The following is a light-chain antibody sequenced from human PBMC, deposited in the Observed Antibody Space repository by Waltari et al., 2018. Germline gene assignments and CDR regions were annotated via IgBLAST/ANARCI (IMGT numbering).Light chain of an antibody. Sequence: QSVLTQPPSVSGAPGQRVTISCTGSSSNIGAGYDVHWYQQLPGTAPKLLIYGNSKRPSGVPDRFPGSKSGTSASLAITGLQAEDEADYYCQSYDSSLSGVVFGGGTKLTVL. V-gene: IGLV1-40*01. CDR3: QSYDSSLSGVV. J-gene: IGLJ2*01. CDR2: GNS. CDR1: SSNIGAGYD.